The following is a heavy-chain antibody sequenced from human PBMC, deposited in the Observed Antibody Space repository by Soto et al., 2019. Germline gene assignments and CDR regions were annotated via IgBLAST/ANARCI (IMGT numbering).Heavy chain of an antibody. Sequence: ASVKVSCKASGYTFTSYGFSWVRQAPGQGLEWMGWISAYNGNTNYAQKLQGRVTMTTDTSTSTAYMELRSLRSDDTAVYYCARDRAYYYDSSGYYPGFDPWGQGTPVTVSS. CDR2: ISAYNGNT. V-gene: IGHV1-18*01. D-gene: IGHD3-22*01. J-gene: IGHJ5*02. CDR3: ARDRAYYYDSSGYYPGFDP. CDR1: GYTFTSYG.